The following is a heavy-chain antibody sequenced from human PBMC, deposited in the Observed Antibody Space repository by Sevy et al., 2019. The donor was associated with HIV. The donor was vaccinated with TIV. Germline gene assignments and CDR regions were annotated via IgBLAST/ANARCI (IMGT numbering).Heavy chain of an antibody. D-gene: IGHD3-22*01. V-gene: IGHV3-23*01. CDR3: AKDFYDSSGYYPMEAFDI. CDR2: LSGSGAST. J-gene: IGHJ3*02. CDR1: GFTFTTYA. Sequence: GGSLRLSCAASGFTFTTYAMGWVRQAPGKGLKWVSTLSGSGASTYYADSVNGRFTISRDNSKNTLFLQMDSLRAEDTAVYYCAKDFYDSSGYYPMEAFDIWGQGTMVTVSS.